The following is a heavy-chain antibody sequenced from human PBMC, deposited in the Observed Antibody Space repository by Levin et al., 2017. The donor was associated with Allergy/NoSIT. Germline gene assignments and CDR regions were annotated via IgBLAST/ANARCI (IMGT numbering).Heavy chain of an antibody. V-gene: IGHV1-46*01. Sequence: ASVKVSCKASGYTFTSYYMHWVRQAPGQGLEWMGIINPSGGSTSYAQKFQGRVTMPRDTSTSTVYMELSSLRSEDTAVYYCARDWSNNHYYHNRRNSFAYYYYYGMDVWGQGTTVTVSS. J-gene: IGHJ6*02. D-gene: IGHD4-23*01. CDR2: INPSGGST. CDR3: ARDWSNNHYYHNRRNSFAYYYYYGMDV. CDR1: GYTFTSYY.